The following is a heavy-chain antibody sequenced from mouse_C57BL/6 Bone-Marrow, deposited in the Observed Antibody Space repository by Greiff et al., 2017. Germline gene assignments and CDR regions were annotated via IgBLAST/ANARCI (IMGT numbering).Heavy chain of an antibody. CDR1: GYAFSSSW. J-gene: IGHJ2*01. Sequence: QVQLQQSGPELVKPGASVKISCKASGYAFSSSWLNWVKQRPGKGLGWIGRVYPGDGDTNYNGNFKGKATLTTDKSSSPAYMQLSSLRAEDSAVYFCARGGYWGQGTTLTVSS. CDR2: VYPGDGDT. CDR3: ARGGY. V-gene: IGHV1-82*01.